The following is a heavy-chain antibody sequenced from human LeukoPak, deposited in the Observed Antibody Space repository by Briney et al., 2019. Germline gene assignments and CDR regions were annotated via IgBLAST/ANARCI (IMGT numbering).Heavy chain of an antibody. V-gene: IGHV5-51*01. D-gene: IGHD2-2*01. Sequence: EESLKISCKGSGYSFTSYWIGWVRQMPGKGLEWMGIIYPGDSDTRYSPSFQGQVTISADKSISTAYLQWSSLKASDTAMYYCARRGYCSSTSCSHFDYWGQGTLVTVSS. CDR2: IYPGDSDT. CDR1: GYSFTSYW. J-gene: IGHJ4*02. CDR3: ARRGYCSSTSCSHFDY.